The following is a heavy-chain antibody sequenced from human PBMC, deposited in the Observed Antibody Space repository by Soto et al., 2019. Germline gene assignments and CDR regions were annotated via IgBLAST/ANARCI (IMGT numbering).Heavy chain of an antibody. Sequence: GASVKVSCKASGGTFSSYTISWVRQAPGQGLEWMGRIIPILGIANYAQKIQGRVTITADKSTSTAYMKLSSLRSEDTAEYYCARPYCSGGSCYDSHWFDPWGQGTLVTVSS. CDR3: ARPYCSGGSCYDSHWFDP. V-gene: IGHV1-69*02. D-gene: IGHD2-15*01. CDR1: GGTFSSYT. J-gene: IGHJ5*02. CDR2: IIPILGIA.